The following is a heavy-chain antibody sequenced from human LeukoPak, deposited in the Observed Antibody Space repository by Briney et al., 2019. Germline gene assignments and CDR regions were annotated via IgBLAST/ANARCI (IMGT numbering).Heavy chain of an antibody. CDR2: ISSDELNK. J-gene: IGHJ4*02. CDR3: AKELTIVVVLASPYEY. D-gene: IGHD2-15*01. V-gene: IGHV3-30*18. CDR1: GFTFSSYS. Sequence: AGGSLRLSCAASGFTFSSYSMNWVRQAPGKGLEWVAVISSDELNKFYADSVKGRSTISRDNSRDTLYLQMNSLRPEDTAVYYCAKELTIVVVLASPYEYWGQGTLVTVSS.